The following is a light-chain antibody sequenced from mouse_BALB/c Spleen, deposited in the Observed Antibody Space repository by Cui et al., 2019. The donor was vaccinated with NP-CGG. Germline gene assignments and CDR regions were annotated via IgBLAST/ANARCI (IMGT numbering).Light chain of an antibody. CDR3: ALWYSNHWV. J-gene: IGLJ1*01. CDR2: GTN. V-gene: IGLV1*01. CDR1: TGAVTTSNY. Sequence: QAVVTHESALTTSPGETVTLTCRSNTGAVTTSNYANWVQEKPDHLFTGLIGGTNNRAPGVPARFSGYLIGDKAALTITGAQTEDEAIYFCALWYSNHWVFGGGTKLTVL.